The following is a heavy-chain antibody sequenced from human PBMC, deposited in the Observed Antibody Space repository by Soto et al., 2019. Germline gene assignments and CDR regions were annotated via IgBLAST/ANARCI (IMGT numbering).Heavy chain of an antibody. D-gene: IGHD6-13*01. CDR1: GFTFSSYG. J-gene: IGHJ6*02. CDR3: AKASSSVGMDV. CDR2: ISYDGSNK. V-gene: IGHV3-30*18. Sequence: GGSLRLSCAASGFTFSSYGMRWVRQAPGKGLEWVAVISYDGSNKYYADSVKGRFTISRDNSKNTLYLQMNSLRAEDTAVYYCAKASSSVGMDVWGQGTTVTVSS.